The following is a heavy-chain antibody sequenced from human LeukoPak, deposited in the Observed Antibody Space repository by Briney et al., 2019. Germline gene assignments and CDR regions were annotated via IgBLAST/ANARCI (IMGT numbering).Heavy chain of an antibody. CDR2: IYSGGST. V-gene: IGHV3-53*01. J-gene: IGHJ4*02. CDR3: ARARSSWVFDY. CDR1: GFTVSSNY. Sequence: GGSLRLSCAASGFTVSSNYMSWVRQAPGKGLEWVSVIYSGGSTYYADSVKGRFTTSRDNSKNTLYLQMNSLRAEDTAVYYCARARSSWVFDYWGQGTLVTVSS. D-gene: IGHD6-6*01.